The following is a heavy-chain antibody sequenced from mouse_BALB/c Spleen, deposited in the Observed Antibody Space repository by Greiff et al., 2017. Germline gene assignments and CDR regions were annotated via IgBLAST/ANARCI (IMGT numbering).Heavy chain of an antibody. CDR2: ISSGGSYT. J-gene: IGHJ4*01. V-gene: IGHV5-6*01. CDR3: ARWEPYYGNYYAMDY. CDR1: GFTFSSYG. Sequence: EVQGVESGGDLVKPGGSLKLSCAASGFTFSSYGMSWVRQTPDKRLEWVATISSGGSYTYYPDSVKGRFTISRDNAKNTLYLQMSSLKSEDTAMYYCARWEPYYGNYYAMDYWGQGTSVTVSS. D-gene: IGHD2-10*01.